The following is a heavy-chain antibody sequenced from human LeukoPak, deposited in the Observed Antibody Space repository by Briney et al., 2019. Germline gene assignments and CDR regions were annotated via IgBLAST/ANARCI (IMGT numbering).Heavy chain of an antibody. CDR1: GGSVSSGSYY. V-gene: IGHV4-61*01. CDR3: ARDSSSGGFDY. D-gene: IGHD6-6*01. J-gene: IGHJ4*02. Sequence: PSETLSLTCTVSGGSVSSGSYYWSWIRQPPGKGLEWIGYIYYSGSTNYNPSLKSRVTISVDTSKNQFSLKLSSVTAADTAVYYCARDSSSGGFDYWGQGTLVTVSS. CDR2: IYYSGST.